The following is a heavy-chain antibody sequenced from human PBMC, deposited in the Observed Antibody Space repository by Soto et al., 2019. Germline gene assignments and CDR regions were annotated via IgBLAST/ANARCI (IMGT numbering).Heavy chain of an antibody. CDR2: ISTYNGNT. V-gene: IGHV1-18*04. Sequence: QVQLVQSGAEVKKPGASVNVSCKASGYTFISYGINWVRQAPGQGLEWMGWISTYNGNTNYAQKLQGRVTMTTDTSTSTAYMELRSLRSDDTAVYYCARDLHGSVILYGMDVWGQGTTVTVSS. CDR3: ARDLHGSVILYGMDV. CDR1: GYTFISYG. D-gene: IGHD3-10*01. J-gene: IGHJ6*01.